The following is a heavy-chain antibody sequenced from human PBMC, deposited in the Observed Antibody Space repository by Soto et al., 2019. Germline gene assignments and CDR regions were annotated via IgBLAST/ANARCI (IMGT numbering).Heavy chain of an antibody. CDR3: ARDYYGMDV. Sequence: LSLTCTVSGGSISSGGYSWTWIRQSPGKGPEWIGYTYQSGSAYYNPSLKSRVTISVDRSKNQFSLNLTSVTAADTAVYYCARDYYGMDVWGQGTTVTVSS. J-gene: IGHJ6*02. CDR2: TYQSGSA. CDR1: GGSISSGGYS. V-gene: IGHV4-30-2*06.